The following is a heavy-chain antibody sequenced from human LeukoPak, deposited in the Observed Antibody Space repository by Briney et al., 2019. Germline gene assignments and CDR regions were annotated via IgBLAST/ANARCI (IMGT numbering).Heavy chain of an antibody. CDR2: INHSGST. V-gene: IGHV4-34*01. J-gene: IGHJ1*01. CDR1: GGSFSGYY. D-gene: IGHD3-10*01. Sequence: SETLSLTCAVYGGSFSGYYWSWIRQSPGKGLEWIGEINHSGSTFYNPSLKSRVTISVDTSKNQFSLKLSSVTAADTAVYYCARNGRSSIYAEYFQHWGQGTLVTVSS. CDR3: ARNGRSSIYAEYFQH.